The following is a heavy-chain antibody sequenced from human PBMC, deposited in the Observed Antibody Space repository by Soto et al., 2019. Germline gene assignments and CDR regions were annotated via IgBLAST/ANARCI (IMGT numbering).Heavy chain of an antibody. J-gene: IGHJ6*02. V-gene: IGHV1-69*13. CDR1: GGTFSSYA. CDR3: ARGERVVVPAAPYYYYYYGMDV. D-gene: IGHD2-2*01. Sequence: GASVKVSCKASGGTFSSYAISWVRQAPGQGLEWMGGIIPIFGTANYAQKFQGRVTITADESTSTAYMELSSLGSEDTAVYYCARGERVVVPAAPYYYYYYGMDVWGQGTTVTVSS. CDR2: IIPIFGTA.